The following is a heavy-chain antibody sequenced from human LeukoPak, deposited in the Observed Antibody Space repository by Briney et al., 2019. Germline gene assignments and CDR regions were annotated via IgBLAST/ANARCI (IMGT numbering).Heavy chain of an antibody. J-gene: IGHJ4*02. CDR1: GFTFSSYA. CDR3: AKALENCGGDCAQYYFDY. CDR2: ISGSGGST. Sequence: GGSLRLSCAASGFTFSSYAMSWVRQAPGKGLEWVSGISGSGGSTYYADSVRGRFTISRDNSKNTLFLQMSRLRAEDAAVYYCAKALENCGGDCAQYYFDYWGRGTLVTVSS. D-gene: IGHD2-21*02. V-gene: IGHV3-23*01.